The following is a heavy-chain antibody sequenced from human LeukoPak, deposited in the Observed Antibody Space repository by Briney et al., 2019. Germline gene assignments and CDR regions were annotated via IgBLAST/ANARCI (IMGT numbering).Heavy chain of an antibody. V-gene: IGHV3-23*01. J-gene: IGHJ5*02. CDR2: ISAGGGST. D-gene: IGHD4-17*01. CDR1: GFTLSSYA. CDR3: ARDEYGDYGCDR. Sequence: RPGGSLRLSCAASGFTLSSYALTWVRQAPGKGLDWVSAISAGGGSTYYAGSVKGRFTISRDNSKNTLYLQMNSLRAEDTAVYYCARDEYGDYGCDRWGQGTLVTVSS.